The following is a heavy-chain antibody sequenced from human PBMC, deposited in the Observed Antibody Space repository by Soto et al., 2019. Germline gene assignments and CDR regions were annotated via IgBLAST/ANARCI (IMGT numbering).Heavy chain of an antibody. CDR1: GFTFRSFT. CDR3: AKDGIVGATREFFFDY. Sequence: GGSLRLSCAASGFTFRSFTMNWVRQAPGKGLEWVSTISSNSAYIYYTDALRGRFTISRDNAKNSLHLQMNSLRAEDTAVYYCAKDGIVGATREFFFDYWGQGTLVTVSS. D-gene: IGHD1-26*01. V-gene: IGHV3-21*04. CDR2: ISSNSAYI. J-gene: IGHJ4*02.